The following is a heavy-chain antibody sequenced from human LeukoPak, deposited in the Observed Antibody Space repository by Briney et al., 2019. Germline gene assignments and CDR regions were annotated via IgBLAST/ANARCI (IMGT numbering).Heavy chain of an antibody. Sequence: GGSLRLSCVGSGFTFSSYGMSWVRQAPGKGLEWVSGISAGIGYTYYADSVRGRFTISRDNSKNTLYLQMNSLRAEDTAVYYCAKTSGYSYSYGDYWGKGTLVTVSS. V-gene: IGHV3-23*01. CDR2: ISAGIGYT. D-gene: IGHD5-18*01. J-gene: IGHJ4*02. CDR3: AKTSGYSYSYGDY. CDR1: GFTFSSYG.